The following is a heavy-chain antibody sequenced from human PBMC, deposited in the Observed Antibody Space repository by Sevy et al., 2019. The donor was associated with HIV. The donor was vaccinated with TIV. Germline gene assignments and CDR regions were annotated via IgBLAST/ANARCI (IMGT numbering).Heavy chain of an antibody. V-gene: IGHV3-15*01. CDR2: IRSKGTGGTT. Sequence: GGSLRLSCAGSGFTVTNAWMSWVRQAPGKGLEWVGRIRSKGTGGTTDYAVPARGRFTISRDDTKNTLYLQNNSLQSDDTALYYCSSDHSRITATLVKPFEIWGRGTMVTVSS. D-gene: IGHD1-20*01. CDR1: GFTVTNAW. CDR3: SSDHSRITATLVKPFEI. J-gene: IGHJ3*02.